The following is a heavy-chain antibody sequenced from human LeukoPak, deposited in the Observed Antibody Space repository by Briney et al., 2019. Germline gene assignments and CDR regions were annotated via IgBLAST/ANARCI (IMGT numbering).Heavy chain of an antibody. D-gene: IGHD2-8*01. CDR2: IYYSGST. Sequence: SETLSLTCTVSGGSISSYYWSWIRQPPGKGLEWIGYIYYSGSTNYNPSLKSRVTISVDTSKNQFSLKLSSVTAADTAVYYCARVMGSRSRTFDPWGQGTLVTVSS. J-gene: IGHJ5*02. CDR1: GGSISSYY. CDR3: ARVMGSRSRTFDP. V-gene: IGHV4-59*01.